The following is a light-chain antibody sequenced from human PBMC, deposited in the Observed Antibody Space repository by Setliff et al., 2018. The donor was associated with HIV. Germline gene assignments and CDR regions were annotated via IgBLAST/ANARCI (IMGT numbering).Light chain of an antibody. J-gene: IGLJ1*01. CDR3: SSYTPSSTLLYF. CDR2: EVS. V-gene: IGLV2-14*01. CDR1: SSDVGGYNY. Sequence: SALTQPASVSGSPGQSITISCTGASSDVGGYNYVSWYQQHPGKAPKLIIYEVSSRPSGVSNRFSGSKSGNTASLTISGLQAEDEAHYYCSSYTPSSTLLYFFGTGTKVTVL.